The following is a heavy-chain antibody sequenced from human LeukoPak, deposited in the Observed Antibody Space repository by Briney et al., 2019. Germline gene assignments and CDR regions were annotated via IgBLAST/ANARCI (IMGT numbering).Heavy chain of an antibody. D-gene: IGHD3-22*01. V-gene: IGHV1-58*01. CDR1: GFTFTSSA. CDR2: IVVGSGNT. J-gene: IGHJ3*02. CDR3: AAVGPYYYDSSGYYYAFDI. Sequence: SVKVSCKASGFTFTSSAVQWVRQARGQRLEWIGWIVVGSGNTNYAQKFQERVTITRDMSTSTAYMELSRLRSEDTAVYYCAAVGPYYYDSSGYYYAFDIWGEGTMVTVSS.